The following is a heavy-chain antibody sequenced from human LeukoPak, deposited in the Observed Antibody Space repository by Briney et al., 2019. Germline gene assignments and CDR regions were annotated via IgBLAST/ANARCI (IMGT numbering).Heavy chain of an antibody. V-gene: IGHV3-20*04. CDR3: AKDSKPRAFDI. CDR1: GFTFDDYG. J-gene: IGHJ3*02. Sequence: PGGSLRLSCAASGFTFDDYGMSWVRQAPGKGLEWVSGINWNGGSTGYADSVKGRFTISRDNSKNTLYLQMNSLRAEDTAVYYCAKDSKPRAFDIWGQGTMVTVSS. CDR2: INWNGGST. D-gene: IGHD2-2*01.